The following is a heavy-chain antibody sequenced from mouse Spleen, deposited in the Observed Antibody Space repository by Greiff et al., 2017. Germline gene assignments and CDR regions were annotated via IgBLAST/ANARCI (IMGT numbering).Heavy chain of an antibody. CDR2: ISYDGSN. V-gene: IGHV3-6*02. Sequence: EVQVVESGPGLVKPSQSLSLTCSVTGYSITSGYYWNWIRQFPGNKLEWMGYISYDGSNNYNPSLKNRISITRDTSKNQFFLKLNSVTTEDTATYYCARDDYDRDGYAMDYWGQGTSVTVSS. J-gene: IGHJ4*01. D-gene: IGHD2-4*01. CDR1: GYSITSGYY. CDR3: ARDDYDRDGYAMDY.